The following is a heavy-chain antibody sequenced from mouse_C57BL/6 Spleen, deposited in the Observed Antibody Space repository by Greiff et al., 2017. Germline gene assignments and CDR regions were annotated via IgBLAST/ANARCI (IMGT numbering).Heavy chain of an antibody. J-gene: IGHJ2*01. CDR3: ARSGYYSNYGRYYFDD. V-gene: IGHV1-50*01. CDR2: IDPSDSYT. D-gene: IGHD2-5*01. Sequence: VQLQQPGAELVKPGASVKLSCKASGYTFTSYWMQWVKQRPGQGLEWIGEIDPSDSYTNYNQKFKGKATLTVDTSSSTAYMQLSSLTSEDAAVYYCARSGYYSNYGRYYFDDWGQGTTLTVSS. CDR1: GYTFTSYW.